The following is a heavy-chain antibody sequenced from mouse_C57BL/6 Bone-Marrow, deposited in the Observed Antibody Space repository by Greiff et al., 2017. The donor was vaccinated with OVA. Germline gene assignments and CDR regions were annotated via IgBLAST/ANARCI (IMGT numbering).Heavy chain of an antibody. Sequence: EVQLKESGPGLAKPSQTLSLTCSVTGYSITSDYWNWIRKFPGNKLEYMGYISYSGSTYYNPSLKSRISITRDTSKNQDYLQLNSVTTEDTATYYCARQAIYYGNYGYFDYWGQGTTLTVSS. CDR3: ARQAIYYGNYGYFDY. V-gene: IGHV3-8*01. CDR1: GYSITSDY. CDR2: ISYSGST. D-gene: IGHD2-1*01. J-gene: IGHJ2*01.